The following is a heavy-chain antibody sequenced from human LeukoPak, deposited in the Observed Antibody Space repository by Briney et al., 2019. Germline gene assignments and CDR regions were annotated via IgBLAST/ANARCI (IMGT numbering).Heavy chain of an antibody. CDR2: INPNSGAT. CDR1: GYSFTGYY. CDR3: ARVSSVTHLDY. V-gene: IGHV1-2*02. D-gene: IGHD3-22*01. Sequence: GASVKVSCKASGYSFTGYYVHWVRQAPGQGLEWMGWINPNSGATDYAQNFQGRVTMTRDTSISTAYMEVSRLRSDDTAVYYCARVSSVTHLDYWGQGTLVTVSS. J-gene: IGHJ4*02.